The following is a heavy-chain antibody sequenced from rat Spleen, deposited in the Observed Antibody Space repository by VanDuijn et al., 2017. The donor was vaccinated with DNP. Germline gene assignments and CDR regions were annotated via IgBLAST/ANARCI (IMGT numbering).Heavy chain of an antibody. CDR2: IRYSGTT. V-gene: IGHV3-1*01. D-gene: IGHD1-12*02. CDR1: GYSITSNY. CDR3: ASYYYDGYYAMDA. J-gene: IGHJ4*01. Sequence: EVHLQESGPGLVKPSQSLSLTGSVTGYSITSNYWGWIRKFPGNKMEWIGHIRYSGTTSYNPSLKSRISITRDTSKNQFFLQLNSVTSEDTATYYCASYYYDGYYAMDAWGQGTSVTVSS.